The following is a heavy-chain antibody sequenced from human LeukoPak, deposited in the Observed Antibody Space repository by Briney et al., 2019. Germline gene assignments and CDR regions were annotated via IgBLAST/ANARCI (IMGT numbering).Heavy chain of an antibody. D-gene: IGHD1-7*01. J-gene: IGHJ6*03. Sequence: GGSLRLSCAASGFTFSNAWMSWVRQAPGKGLEWVGRIKSKTDGGTTDYAAPVKGRFTISRDDSKNTLYLQMNSLKTEDTAVYYCTTVPSGRGPWNLDYYMDVWGKGTTVTVSS. V-gene: IGHV3-15*01. CDR3: TTVPSGRGPWNLDYYMDV. CDR2: IKSKTDGGTT. CDR1: GFTFSNAW.